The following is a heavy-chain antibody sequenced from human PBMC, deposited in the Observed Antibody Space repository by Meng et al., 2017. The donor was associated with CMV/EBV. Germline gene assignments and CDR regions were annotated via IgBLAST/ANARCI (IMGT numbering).Heavy chain of an antibody. CDR1: GGSISSSSYY. CDR2: IYYSGST. J-gene: IGHJ5*02. V-gene: IGHV4-39*07. CDR3: ARGGYDILTGSPSWFDP. Sequence: SETLSLTCTVSGGSISSSSYYWGWIRQPPGKGLEWIGSIYYSGSTYYNPSLKSRVTISVDTSKNQFSLKLSSVTAADTAVYYCARGGYDILTGSPSWFDPWGQGTLVTVSS. D-gene: IGHD3-9*01.